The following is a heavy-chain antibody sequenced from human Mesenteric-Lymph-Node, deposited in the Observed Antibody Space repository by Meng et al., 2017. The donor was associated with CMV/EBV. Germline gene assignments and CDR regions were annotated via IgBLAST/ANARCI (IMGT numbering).Heavy chain of an antibody. Sequence: GGSLRLSCAASGFTFSSYWMSWVRQAPGKGLEWVANIKQDGSEKYYVDSVKGRFTISRDNAKNSLYLQMNSLRAEDTAVYYCAKDRYIGRYSYGQFFDYWGQGTLVTSPQ. CDR3: AKDRYIGRYSYGQFFDY. CDR2: IKQDGSEK. V-gene: IGHV3-7*01. CDR1: GFTFSSYW. J-gene: IGHJ4*02. D-gene: IGHD5-18*01.